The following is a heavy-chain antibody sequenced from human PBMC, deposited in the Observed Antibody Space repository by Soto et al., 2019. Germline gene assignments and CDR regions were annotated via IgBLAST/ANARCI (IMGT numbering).Heavy chain of an antibody. D-gene: IGHD5-18*01. CDR2: IYQSGSA. V-gene: IGHV4-30-2*01. CDR1: GYSISSGGYS. Sequence: PSETLSLTCAVSGYSISSGGYSWNWIRQPPGKGLEWIGYIYQSGSAFYSPSLKSRVTISVDRSRNQFSLKLSSVTAADTAVYYCARGGGYSYVDFDPWGQGTLVTVSS. J-gene: IGHJ5*02. CDR3: ARGGGYSYVDFDP.